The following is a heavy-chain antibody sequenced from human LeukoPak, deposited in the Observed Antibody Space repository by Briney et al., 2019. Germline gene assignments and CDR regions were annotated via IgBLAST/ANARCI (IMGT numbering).Heavy chain of an antibody. Sequence: SETLSLTCTVSGGSISSNTYYWSWIRQPPGKGLEWIGSIRYSGRTYYKPSLKSRVTLSVDTSKNQLLLNLRSVTAADTAMYYCAREFNGSPDYLGQGPLVTVSS. CDR3: AREFNGSPDY. D-gene: IGHD6-25*01. V-gene: IGHV4-39*02. CDR2: IRYSGRT. CDR1: GGSISSNTYY. J-gene: IGHJ4*02.